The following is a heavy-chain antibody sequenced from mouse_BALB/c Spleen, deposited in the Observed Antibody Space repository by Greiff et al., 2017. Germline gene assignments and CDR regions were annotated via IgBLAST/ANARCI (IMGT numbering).Heavy chain of an antibody. CDR3: ARSPAYDYDEGGDAMDY. CDR2: IHYSGST. Sequence: VQLKESGPDLVKPSQSLSLTCTVTGYSITSGYSWHWIRQFPGNQLEWMGYIHYSGSTNYNPSLKSRISITQDTSKNQFFLQLNSVTTEDTATYSGARSPAYDYDEGGDAMDYWGQGTSVTVSS. CDR1: GYSITSGYS. V-gene: IGHV3-1*02. J-gene: IGHJ4*01. D-gene: IGHD2-4*01.